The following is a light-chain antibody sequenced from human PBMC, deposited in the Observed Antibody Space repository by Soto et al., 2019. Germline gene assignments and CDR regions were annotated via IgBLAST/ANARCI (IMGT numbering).Light chain of an antibody. CDR1: QSVTSGY. Sequence: EIVLTQSPCTLSLSPGERATLSCRATQSVTSGYLAWYQQKPGQAPRLLIYGASRRATGIPDRFSGSGSGTDFTLTISRLEPEDFAVYYCQQFSSYPLTFGGGTKVDI. V-gene: IGKV3-20*01. CDR3: QQFSSYPLT. CDR2: GAS. J-gene: IGKJ4*01.